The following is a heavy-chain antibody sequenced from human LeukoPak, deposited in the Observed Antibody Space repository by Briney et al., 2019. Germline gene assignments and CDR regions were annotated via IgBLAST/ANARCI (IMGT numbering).Heavy chain of an antibody. CDR3: ARGAGGSYGYYYYYYYMDV. Sequence: SETLSLTCTVSGGSISSYYWSWIRQPPGKGLEWIGYIYYSGSTNYNPSLKSRVTISVDTSKNQFSLKLSSVTAADTAVYYCARGAGGSYGYYYYYYYMDVWGKGTTVTISS. CDR1: GGSISSYY. CDR2: IYYSGST. D-gene: IGHD5-18*01. J-gene: IGHJ6*03. V-gene: IGHV4-59*01.